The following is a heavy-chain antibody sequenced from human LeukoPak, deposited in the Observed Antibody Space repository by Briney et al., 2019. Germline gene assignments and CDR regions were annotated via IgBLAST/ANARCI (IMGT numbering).Heavy chain of an antibody. CDR1: EFPFSNYG. V-gene: IGHV3-23*01. CDR3: AKGGLGPLDY. CDR2: ISTSGGST. Sequence: GGSLRLSCAASEFPFSNYGMSWVRQAPGKGLEWVSSISTSGGSTYYADSVKGRFTISRDNSKDTLYLQMNSLRAEDTAVYYCAKGGLGPLDYWGQGTLVTVSS. J-gene: IGHJ4*02. D-gene: IGHD6-19*01.